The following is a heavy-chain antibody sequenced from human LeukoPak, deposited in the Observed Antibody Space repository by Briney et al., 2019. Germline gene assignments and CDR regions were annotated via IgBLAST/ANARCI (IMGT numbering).Heavy chain of an antibody. Sequence: GGSLRLSCGASGFSFTTYWMAWVRQAPGKGLEWVANIKQDGTEKYYVDSVKGRFTISRDYARSSLYLQLNSLRAEDTAVYYCARGSTLLGVLYFDYWGQGTLVTVSS. V-gene: IGHV3-7*01. J-gene: IGHJ4*02. D-gene: IGHD3-3*01. CDR1: GFSFTTYW. CDR2: IKQDGTEK. CDR3: ARGSTLLGVLYFDY.